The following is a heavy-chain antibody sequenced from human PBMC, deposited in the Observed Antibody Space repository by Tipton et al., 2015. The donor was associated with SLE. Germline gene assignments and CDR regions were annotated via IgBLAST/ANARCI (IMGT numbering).Heavy chain of an antibody. J-gene: IGHJ3*02. CDR2: NFDSGLT. D-gene: IGHD6-13*01. V-gene: IGHV4-59*12. CDR1: DGSISGYC. Sequence: LSLTCIASDGSISGYCWSWLRQPQGKGLEWVGYNFDSGLTNYSPSLKSRVTMSVDTSNLEISLKLSPVTAADTAIYYCARGLAEGGAFDIWGQGKMVTVSS. CDR3: ARGLAEGGAFDI.